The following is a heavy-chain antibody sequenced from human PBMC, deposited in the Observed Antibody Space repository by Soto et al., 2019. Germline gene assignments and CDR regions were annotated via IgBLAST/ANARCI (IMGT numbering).Heavy chain of an antibody. CDR1: GFTFSSYG. J-gene: IGHJ6*02. CDR3: AKSSGYCSGGSCYEGYYYYGMDV. CDR2: ISYDGSNK. V-gene: IGHV3-30*18. Sequence: QVQLVESGGGVVQPGRSLRLSCAASGFTFSSYGMHWVRQAPGKGLEWVAVISYDGSNKYYADSVKGRFTISRDNSKNTLYLQMNSLRAEDTAVYYCAKSSGYCSGGSCYEGYYYYGMDVWGQGTTVTVSS. D-gene: IGHD2-15*01.